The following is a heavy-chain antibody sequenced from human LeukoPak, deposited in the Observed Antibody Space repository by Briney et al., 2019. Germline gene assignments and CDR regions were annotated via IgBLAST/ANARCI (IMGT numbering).Heavy chain of an antibody. CDR3: ATDLGYCSSTSCRAFDI. Sequence: PSETLSLTCTVSGASISSGAYYWSWLRQPPGKGLEWIGYIYHSGGTYYNPSLKSRVTISVDRSKNQFSLKLSTVTAADTAVYYCATDLGYCSSTSCRAFDIWGQGTMVTVSS. CDR2: IYHSGGT. D-gene: IGHD2-2*03. V-gene: IGHV4-30-2*01. CDR1: GASISSGAYY. J-gene: IGHJ3*02.